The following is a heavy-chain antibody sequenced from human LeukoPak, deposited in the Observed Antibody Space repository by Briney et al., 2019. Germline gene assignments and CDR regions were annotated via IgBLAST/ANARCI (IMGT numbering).Heavy chain of an antibody. CDR3: ARRTILTGSDY. V-gene: IGHV4-39*01. D-gene: IGHD3-9*01. Sequence: SETLSLTCTVSGGSISSSSYYWDWIRQPPGKGLGWIGSIYYSGSTNYNPSLKSRVTISVDTSKNQFSLKLSSVTAADTAVYYCARRTILTGSDYWGQGTLVTVSS. CDR2: IYYSGST. J-gene: IGHJ4*02. CDR1: GGSISSSSYY.